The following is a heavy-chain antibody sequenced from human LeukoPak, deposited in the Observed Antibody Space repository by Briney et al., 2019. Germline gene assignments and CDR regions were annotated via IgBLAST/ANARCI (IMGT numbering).Heavy chain of an antibody. J-gene: IGHJ4*02. CDR2: ISAYNGNT. D-gene: IGHD3-22*01. CDR1: GYTFTSYG. CDR3: ARLLRSGYPIYYFDY. V-gene: IGHV1-18*01. Sequence: SVKVSCKASGYTFTSYGISWVRQAPGQGLEWMGWISAYNGNTNYAQKLQGRVTMTTDTSTSTAYLELRSLRSDDTAVYYCARLLRSGYPIYYFDYWGQGTLVTVSS.